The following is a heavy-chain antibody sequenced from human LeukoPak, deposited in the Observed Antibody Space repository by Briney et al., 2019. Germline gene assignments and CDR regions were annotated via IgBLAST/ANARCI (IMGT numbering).Heavy chain of an antibody. Sequence: GGSLRLSCVASGFTFSSYAMHWVRQAPGKGLEYVSAISSNGGSTSYANSVKGRFTISRDNSKNTLYLQMGSLRAEDMAVYYCAREASILVRCSDYWGQGTLVTVSS. CDR2: ISSNGGST. D-gene: IGHD6-6*01. CDR3: AREASILVRCSDY. V-gene: IGHV3-64*01. J-gene: IGHJ4*02. CDR1: GFTFSSYA.